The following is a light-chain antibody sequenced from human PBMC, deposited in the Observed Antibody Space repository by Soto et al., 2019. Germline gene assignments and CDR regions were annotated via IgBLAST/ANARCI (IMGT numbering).Light chain of an antibody. J-gene: IGLJ1*01. V-gene: IGLV1-51*01. Sequence: QSVLTQPPSVSAAPGQKVTISCSGSSSNIANNYVSWFQQLPGTAPKLLIYYNNQRLSGIPDRFSGSKSGTSATLAITGLQTGDEADYYCGTWDSSLSAYVFGTGTKVTVL. CDR3: GTWDSSLSAYV. CDR1: SSNIANNY. CDR2: YNN.